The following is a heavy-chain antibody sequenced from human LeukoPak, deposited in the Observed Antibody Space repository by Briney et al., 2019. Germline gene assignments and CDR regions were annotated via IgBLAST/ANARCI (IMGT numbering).Heavy chain of an antibody. Sequence: PQSSVKVSCRASAYTFTSYDINGWRQPTGQGLEGMVWMNPNSGNTSYAHNFQGRVTMTMNTSIRPAYMELSSLRSEDPAVYYCARVGDTTTAEYYFDYWGQGTLVTVSS. J-gene: IGHJ4*02. CDR1: AYTFTSYD. CDR2: MNPNSGNT. CDR3: ARVGDTTTAEYYFDY. V-gene: IGHV1-8*01. D-gene: IGHD1-26*01.